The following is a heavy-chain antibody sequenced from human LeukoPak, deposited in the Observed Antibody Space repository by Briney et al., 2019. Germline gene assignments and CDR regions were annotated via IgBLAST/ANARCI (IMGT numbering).Heavy chain of an antibody. CDR3: AGQVLEWSGGWFDS. D-gene: IGHD3-3*01. Sequence: GGSLRLSCAASGFTFSSYAMHWVRQAPGKGREGVAVISYDGSNKYYADSVKDRFTISRDNSKNTLYLQMNSLRAEDTAVYYCAGQVLEWSGGWFDSWGQGTLVTVSS. V-gene: IGHV3-30-3*01. CDR2: ISYDGSNK. CDR1: GFTFSSYA. J-gene: IGHJ5*01.